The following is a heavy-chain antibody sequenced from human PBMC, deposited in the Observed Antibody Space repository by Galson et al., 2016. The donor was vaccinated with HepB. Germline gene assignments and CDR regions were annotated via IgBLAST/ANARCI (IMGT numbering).Heavy chain of an antibody. Sequence: TLSLTCTVSGGSISTGYYYWSWIRQHPGKGLEWIGYIYYSGSAYYNPSLKSRVTMSVDTSKNQFSLKLTSVTAADTAVYFCATAGRGLGKSDYWGRGTLVTVSS. CDR2: IYYSGSA. CDR1: GGSISTGYYY. D-gene: IGHD5-24*01. J-gene: IGHJ4*02. V-gene: IGHV4-31*03. CDR3: ATAGRGLGKSDY.